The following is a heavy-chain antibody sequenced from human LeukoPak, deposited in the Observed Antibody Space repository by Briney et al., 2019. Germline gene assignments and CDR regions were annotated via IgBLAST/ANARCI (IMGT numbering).Heavy chain of an antibody. Sequence: PSETLPLSCTVSGASISNSAYYWLWIRQPPGEGLECIGTVHYSGSTFYNPSLKSRVNISVDTSKNQFSLQLSSVTAADTAVYYCARLFFVIDTWGQGTLVTVSS. CDR3: ARLFFVIDT. D-gene: IGHD3-3*01. CDR1: GASISNSAYY. V-gene: IGHV4-39*01. J-gene: IGHJ5*02. CDR2: VHYSGST.